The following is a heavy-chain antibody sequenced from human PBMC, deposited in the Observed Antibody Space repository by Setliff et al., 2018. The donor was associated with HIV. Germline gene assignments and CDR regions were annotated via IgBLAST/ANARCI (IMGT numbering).Heavy chain of an antibody. CDR1: GFTFSSYE. J-gene: IGHJ5*01. V-gene: IGHV3-48*03. Sequence: PGGSLRLSCAASGFTFSSYEMNWVRQAPGKGLEWVSYISSSGSTIYYADSVKGRFSISRDNSKNTLYLETNSLRAEDTAVYFCARGLERTNALFGVLSIWLDSWGQGTLVTVSS. CDR3: ARGLERTNALFGVLSIWLDS. CDR2: ISSSGSTI. D-gene: IGHD2-8*01.